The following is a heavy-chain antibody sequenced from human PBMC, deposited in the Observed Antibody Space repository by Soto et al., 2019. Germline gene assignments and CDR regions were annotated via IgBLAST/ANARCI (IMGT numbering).Heavy chain of an antibody. D-gene: IGHD6-19*01. CDR2: IDHSGST. CDR3: ASAPQGAGPDFDC. V-gene: IGHV4-30-2*01. CDR1: GGSISSGGFS. Sequence: QLQLQESGSGLVKPSQTLSLTCAVSGGSISSGGFSWTWIRQPPGKGLEWIAYIDHSGSTYYNPSLKSRVTPSVDRSTNQFSLHLSSVTAADTAVYYCASAPQGAGPDFDCWGQGTLVTVSS. J-gene: IGHJ4*02.